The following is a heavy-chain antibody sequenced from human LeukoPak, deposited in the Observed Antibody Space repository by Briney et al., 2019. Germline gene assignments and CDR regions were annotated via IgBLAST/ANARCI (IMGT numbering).Heavy chain of an antibody. J-gene: IGHJ6*03. D-gene: IGHD3-10*01. CDR1: GFTFSSYA. Sequence: GGSLRLSCAASGFTFSSYAMSWVRQAPGKGLEWVSAISGSGGSTYYADSVKGRFTISRDNSKNTLYLQMNSLRAEDTAVYYCAKYRRGGDDYYYYYMDVWGKGTTVTVSS. CDR2: ISGSGGST. CDR3: AKYRRGGDDYYYYYMDV. V-gene: IGHV3-23*01.